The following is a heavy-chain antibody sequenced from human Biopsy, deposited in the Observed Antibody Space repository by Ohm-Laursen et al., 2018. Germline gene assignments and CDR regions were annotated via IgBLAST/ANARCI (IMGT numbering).Heavy chain of an antibody. CDR2: VYYSGST. CDR3: GRREVVITHDAFDT. D-gene: IGHD3-22*01. Sequence: SQTLSLTCTVSGGSISSYYWNWIRQPPGKGLEWIGDVYYSGSTYQNPSLKSRVTISVDTSKNQFSLKLNSVTAADTAVYYCGRREVVITHDAFDTWGQGTMVTVSS. V-gene: IGHV4-59*08. J-gene: IGHJ3*02. CDR1: GGSISSYY.